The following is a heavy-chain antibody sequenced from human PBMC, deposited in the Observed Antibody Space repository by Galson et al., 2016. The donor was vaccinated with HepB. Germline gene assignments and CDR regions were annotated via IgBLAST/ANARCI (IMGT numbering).Heavy chain of an antibody. CDR2: ISSSSDYI. CDR1: AFTFSRYS. V-gene: IGHV3-21*01. D-gene: IGHD2-2*01. Sequence: SLRLSCAASAFTFSRYSMSWVRQAPGKGLEWLSSISSSSDYIHYADSVKGRFTISRDNAKNSLYLHLSSLRVHDTAVYYCARAMGQYQLLPFAMNVWGQGTMVAVSS. CDR3: ARAMGQYQLLPFAMNV. J-gene: IGHJ6*02.